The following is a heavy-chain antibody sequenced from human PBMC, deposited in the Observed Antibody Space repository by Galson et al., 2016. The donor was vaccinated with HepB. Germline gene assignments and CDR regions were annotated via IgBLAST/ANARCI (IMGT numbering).Heavy chain of an antibody. Sequence: SETLSLTCVVYGEPSSGCFWSWIRQPPGKGLEWIGEITHSGSTNYNPSLKSRVTISVDTSKNQFSLKLTSVTAADTAVYFCASGRADPTYYDILTGYLPGLKDFYYYAMDVWGQGTTVTVSS. J-gene: IGHJ6*02. CDR3: ASGRADPTYYDILTGYLPGLKDFYYYAMDV. D-gene: IGHD3-9*01. CDR2: ITHSGST. V-gene: IGHV4-34*01. CDR1: GEPSSGCF.